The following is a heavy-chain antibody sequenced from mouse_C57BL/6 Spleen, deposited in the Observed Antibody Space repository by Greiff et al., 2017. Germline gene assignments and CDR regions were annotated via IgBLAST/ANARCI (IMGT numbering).Heavy chain of an antibody. J-gene: IGHJ3*01. V-gene: IGHV1-74*01. CDR1: GYTFTSYW. CDR3: AIPYYYGSSRFAY. CDR2: IHPSDSDT. D-gene: IGHD1-1*01. Sequence: QVQLQQPGAELVKPGASVKVSCKASGYTFTSYWMHWVKQRPGQGLEWIGRIHPSDSDTNYNQKFKGKASLTVVKSSSTAYLQLISLTSEDSAVYYCAIPYYYGSSRFAYWGQGTLVTVSA.